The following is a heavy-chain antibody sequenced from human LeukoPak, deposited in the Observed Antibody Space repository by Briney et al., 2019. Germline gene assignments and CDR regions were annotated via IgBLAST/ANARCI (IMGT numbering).Heavy chain of an antibody. CDR1: GGSFTGYY. Sequence: PSETLSLTCAVYGGSFTGYYWSWIRQPPGKGLEWIGETNPSGSTNYNPSLKSRVTISVDASNNQVPLQLSSVTAADTAVYYFARGVGQGSSWTEGFDYWGQGTLVTVSS. CDR3: ARGVGQGSSWTEGFDY. J-gene: IGHJ4*02. CDR2: TNPSGST. D-gene: IGHD6-13*01. V-gene: IGHV4-34*01.